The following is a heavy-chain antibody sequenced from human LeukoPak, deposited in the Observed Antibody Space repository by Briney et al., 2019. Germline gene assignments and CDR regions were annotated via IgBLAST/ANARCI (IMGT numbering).Heavy chain of an antibody. D-gene: IGHD6-6*01. Sequence: PSETLSLTCTVSGGSISSYYWSWIRQPPGKGLEWIGYIYYSGSTNYNPSLKSRVTISVDTSKNQYSLKLSSVTAADTAVYYWARLTEYSSSSGWYYYYYMDVWGKGTTVTVSS. J-gene: IGHJ6*03. V-gene: IGHV4-59*08. CDR3: ARLTEYSSSSGWYYYYYMDV. CDR1: GGSISSYY. CDR2: IYYSGST.